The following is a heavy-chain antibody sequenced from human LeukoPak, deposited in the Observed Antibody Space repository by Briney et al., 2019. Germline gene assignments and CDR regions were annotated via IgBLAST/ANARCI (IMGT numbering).Heavy chain of an antibody. Sequence: ASVKLSCKASGYTFTTCYMHWVRQAPGQGLEWMGMFNPSGGTTSYAQTLQGRVTMTRDTSTSTVYMELSSLRSEDTAVFYCARAKGLFDYWGQGTLVTVSS. CDR3: ARAKGLFDY. V-gene: IGHV1-46*04. J-gene: IGHJ4*02. CDR2: FNPSGGTT. CDR1: GYTFTTCY.